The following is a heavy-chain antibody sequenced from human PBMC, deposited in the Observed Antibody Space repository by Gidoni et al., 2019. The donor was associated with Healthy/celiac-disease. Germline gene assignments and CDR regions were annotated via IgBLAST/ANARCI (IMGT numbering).Heavy chain of an antibody. CDR1: GYSFTSYW. V-gene: IGHV5-10-1*03. CDR2: IDPSDSYT. D-gene: IGHD6-19*01. CDR3: ARHAAVVDY. J-gene: IGHJ4*02. Sequence: EVQLVQSGAEVKKPGESLRISCQGSGYSFTSYWISWVSKMPGKGLECMGRIDPSDSYTNYSQSCQGHVTISADKSISNAYLQWSSLKASDTAMYYCARHAAVVDYWGQGTLVTVSS.